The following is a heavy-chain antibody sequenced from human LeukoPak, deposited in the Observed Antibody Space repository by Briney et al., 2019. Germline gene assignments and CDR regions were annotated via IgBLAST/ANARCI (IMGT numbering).Heavy chain of an antibody. V-gene: IGHV1-69*13. CDR3: ARSALYSSGWYRRDYYYYMDV. CDR1: GYTFTNYG. Sequence: SVKVSCKASGYTFTNYGISWVRQAPGQGLEWMGGIIPIFGTANYAQKFQGRVTITADESTSTAYMELSSLRSEDTAVYYCARSALYSSGWYRRDYYYYMDVWGKGTTVTISS. J-gene: IGHJ6*03. D-gene: IGHD6-19*01. CDR2: IIPIFGTA.